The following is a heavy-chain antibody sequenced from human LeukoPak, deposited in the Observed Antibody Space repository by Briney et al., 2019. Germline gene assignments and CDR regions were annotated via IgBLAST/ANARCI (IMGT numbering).Heavy chain of an antibody. CDR2: IYSGGST. CDR1: VYTFRRNH. Sequence: GGSLRLSCRAWVYTFRRNHVSGPRQAPGKGLEWVSVIYSGGSTYYADSVKGRFTISRENSKNTLYLQMNRLRAEYTAGYYCAIHKYSGYVNWFDPWGQGTLVTVSS. CDR3: AIHKYSGYVNWFDP. V-gene: IGHV3-53*01. D-gene: IGHD5-12*01. J-gene: IGHJ5*02.